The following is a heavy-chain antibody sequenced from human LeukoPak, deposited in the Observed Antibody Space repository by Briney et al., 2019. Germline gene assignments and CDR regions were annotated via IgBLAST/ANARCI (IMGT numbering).Heavy chain of an antibody. CDR1: GGSISSYY. CDR2: IYYSGST. J-gene: IGHJ4*02. CDR3: AREAEVPEIYFDY. D-gene: IGHD2-2*01. V-gene: IGHV4-59*01. Sequence: SETLSLTCTVSGGSISSYYWSWIRQPPGKGLEWIGYIYYSGSTNYNPSLKSRVTISVDTSKNQFSLKLSSVTAADTAVYYCAREAEVPEIYFDYWGQGTLVTVSS.